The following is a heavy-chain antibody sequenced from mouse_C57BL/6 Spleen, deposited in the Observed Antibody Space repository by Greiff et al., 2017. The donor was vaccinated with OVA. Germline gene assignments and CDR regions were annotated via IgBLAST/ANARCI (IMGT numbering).Heavy chain of an antibody. V-gene: IGHV2-5*01. CDR3: AKNRDYGSSWYFDV. CDR1: GFSLTSYG. CDR2: IWRGGST. Sequence: QVQLQQSGPGLVQPSQSLSITCTVSGFSLTSYGVHWVRQSPGKGLEWLGVIWRGGSTDYNAAFMSRLSITKDNSKSQVFFKMNSLQADDTAIYYCAKNRDYGSSWYFDVWGTGTTLTVSS. D-gene: IGHD1-1*01. J-gene: IGHJ1*03.